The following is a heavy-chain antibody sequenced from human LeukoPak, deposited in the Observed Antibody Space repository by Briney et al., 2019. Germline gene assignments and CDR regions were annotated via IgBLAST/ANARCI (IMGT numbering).Heavy chain of an antibody. CDR2: ISSSSSYI. CDR1: GFTFSSYS. CDR3: ARETYSSGWYDY. Sequence: GGSLRLSCAASGFTFSSYSMNWLRQAPGKGLKWVSSISSSSSYIYYADSVKGRFTISRDNAKNSLYLQMNSLRAEDTAVYYCARETYSSGWYDYWGQGTLVTVSS. D-gene: IGHD6-19*01. J-gene: IGHJ4*02. V-gene: IGHV3-21*01.